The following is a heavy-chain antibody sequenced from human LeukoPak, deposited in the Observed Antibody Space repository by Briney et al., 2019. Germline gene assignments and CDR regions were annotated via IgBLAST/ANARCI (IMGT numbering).Heavy chain of an antibody. CDR3: ARRHMSGYSDY. CDR1: GYTFTSYY. CDR2: INPSGGST. D-gene: IGHD3-3*01. Sequence: ASVKVSCKASGYTFTSYYMHWVRQAPGQGLEWMGIINPSGGSTSYAQKFQGRVTMTRDTSTSTVYMELSSLRASDTAMYYCARRHMSGYSDYWGQGTLVTVSS. V-gene: IGHV1-46*01. J-gene: IGHJ4*02.